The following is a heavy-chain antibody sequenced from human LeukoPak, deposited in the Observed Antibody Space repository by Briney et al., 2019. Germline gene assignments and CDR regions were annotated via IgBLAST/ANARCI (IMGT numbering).Heavy chain of an antibody. Sequence: SETLSLTCTVSGGSISTTSSYWGWIRQPPGKGLEWIGSIYYGGSTYYNPSLKSRVTISIDASTNQFSLNLSSVPAADTAVYYCARRLASSSDTFDYWGQGTLVTVSS. CDR3: ARRLASSSDTFDY. CDR2: IYYGGST. CDR1: GGSISTTSSY. J-gene: IGHJ4*02. D-gene: IGHD6-6*01. V-gene: IGHV4-39*01.